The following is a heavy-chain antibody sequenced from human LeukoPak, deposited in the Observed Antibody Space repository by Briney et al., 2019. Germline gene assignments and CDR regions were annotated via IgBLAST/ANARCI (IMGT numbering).Heavy chain of an antibody. J-gene: IGHJ3*02. Sequence: PGRSLRLSCAASGFTFSSYGMHWVRQAPGKGLEWVAVISYDGSNKYYADSVKGRFTISRDNSKNTLYLQMNSLRAEDTAVYYCARAAGVVWGAFDIRGQGTMVTVSS. CDR1: GFTFSSYG. V-gene: IGHV3-30*03. D-gene: IGHD2-21*01. CDR2: ISYDGSNK. CDR3: ARAAGVVWGAFDI.